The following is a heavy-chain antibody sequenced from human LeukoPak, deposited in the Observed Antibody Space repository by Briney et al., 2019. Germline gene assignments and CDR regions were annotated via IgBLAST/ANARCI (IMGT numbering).Heavy chain of an antibody. Sequence: PGGSLRLSCAASGFTFSSYSMNWVRQAPGKGLEWVSSISSSSSYIYYADSVKGRFTISRDNAKNSLYLQMNSLRAEDTAVYYCARVRLRKDIVATDYFDCWGQGTLVTVSS. J-gene: IGHJ4*02. D-gene: IGHD5-12*01. CDR2: ISSSSSYI. CDR1: GFTFSSYS. CDR3: ARVRLRKDIVATDYFDC. V-gene: IGHV3-21*01.